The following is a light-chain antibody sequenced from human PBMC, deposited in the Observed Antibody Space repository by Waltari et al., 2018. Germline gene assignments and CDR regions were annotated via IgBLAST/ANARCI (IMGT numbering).Light chain of an antibody. Sequence: DIQMTQSPSSLSASVGDRVTITCQASQDISKYLNWYQQKPGKAPKLLIYEASTLEVGVPARFSGSGSGTDFTFSISSLQPEDFATYFCQQYDNPQFTFGPGTKVDIK. CDR2: EAS. CDR3: QQYDNPQFT. V-gene: IGKV1-33*01. CDR1: QDISKY. J-gene: IGKJ3*01.